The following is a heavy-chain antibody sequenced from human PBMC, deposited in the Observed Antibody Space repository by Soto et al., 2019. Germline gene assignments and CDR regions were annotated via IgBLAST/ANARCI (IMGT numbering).Heavy chain of an antibody. Sequence: QLQLQESGPRLVKPSETLSLTCSVSGGSINTNNYYWGWIRQPPGKGLEWIASINYREITYYNPSLKSRVTVSVETSKNPCSLKLHSLTAADTAVYFCARHSDYTSPWGQGTLVIVSS. CDR1: GGSINTNNYY. J-gene: IGHJ5*02. D-gene: IGHD2-2*02. CDR2: INYREIT. CDR3: ARHSDYTSP. V-gene: IGHV4-39*01.